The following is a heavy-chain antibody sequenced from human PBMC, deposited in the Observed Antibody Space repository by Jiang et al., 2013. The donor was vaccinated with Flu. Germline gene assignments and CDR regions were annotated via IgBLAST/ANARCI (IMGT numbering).Heavy chain of an antibody. V-gene: IGHV1-69*04. CDR1: GGTFSSYA. CDR2: IIPILGIA. CDR3: ARQDYDPSRVYYFDY. D-gene: IGHD3-22*01. J-gene: IGHJ4*02. Sequence: SWAEVKKPGSSVKVSCKASGGTFSSYAISWVRQAPGQGLEWMGRIIPILGIANYAQKFQGRVTITADKSTSTAYMELSSLRSEDTAVYYCARQDYDPSRVYYFDYWGQGTLVTVSS.